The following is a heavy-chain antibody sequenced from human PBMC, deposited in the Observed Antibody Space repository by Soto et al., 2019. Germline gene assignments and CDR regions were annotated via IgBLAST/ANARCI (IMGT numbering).Heavy chain of an antibody. CDR2: IWYDGSNK. CDR3: AREISRIVGATTLGY. J-gene: IGHJ4*02. CDR1: GFTFSSYG. D-gene: IGHD1-26*01. Sequence: GGSLRLSCAASGFTFSSYGMHWVRQAPGKGLEWVAVIWYDGSNKYYADSVKGRFTISRDNSKNTLYLQMNSLRAEDTAVYYCAREISRIVGATTLGYWGQGTLVTVSS. V-gene: IGHV3-33*01.